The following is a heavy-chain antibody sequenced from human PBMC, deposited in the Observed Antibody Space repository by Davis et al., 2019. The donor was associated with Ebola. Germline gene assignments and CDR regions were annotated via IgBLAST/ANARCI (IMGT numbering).Heavy chain of an antibody. CDR1: GFHFRSYG. V-gene: IGHV3-33*01. CDR3: AIPDCSGANCYSVYIKN. J-gene: IGHJ4*02. Sequence: PGGSLRLSCAAPGFHFRSYGMHWVRKAPDKGLEWVAVIWYDGSRKYYGDSVKGRFTISRDNSNNLLYLQMNSLRAEDTAVYYCAIPDCSGANCYSVYIKNWGQGTLVTVSS. D-gene: IGHD2-15*01. CDR2: IWYDGSRK.